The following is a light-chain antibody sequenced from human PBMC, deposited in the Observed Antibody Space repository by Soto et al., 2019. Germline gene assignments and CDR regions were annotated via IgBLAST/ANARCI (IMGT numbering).Light chain of an antibody. CDR1: QSVSSSY. CDR2: GAS. CDR3: QQYGSSPPWT. J-gene: IGKJ1*01. V-gene: IGKV3-20*01. Sequence: EIVMMQSPSTLSVPPLERSTLSCRASQSVSSSYLAWYQQKPGQAPRLLIYGASSRATGIPDRFSGSGSGTDFTLTISRLEPEDFAVYYCQQYGSSPPWTFGQGTKVDIK.